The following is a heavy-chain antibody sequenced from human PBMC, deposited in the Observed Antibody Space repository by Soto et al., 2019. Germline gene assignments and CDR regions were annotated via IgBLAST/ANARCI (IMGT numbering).Heavy chain of an antibody. CDR1: GFTFSNAW. V-gene: IGHV3-15*07. Sequence: PGGSLRLSCAASGFTFSNAWMNWVRQAPGRGLKWVGRIKRKTDGGTTDYAAPVKGRFTISRDDSENTLYLQMNSLKTEDTVVYYCTTVKLWDLYWYFDLWGRGTLVTVSS. CDR3: TTVKLWDLYWYFDL. CDR2: IKRKTDGGTT. D-gene: IGHD2-21*01. J-gene: IGHJ2*01.